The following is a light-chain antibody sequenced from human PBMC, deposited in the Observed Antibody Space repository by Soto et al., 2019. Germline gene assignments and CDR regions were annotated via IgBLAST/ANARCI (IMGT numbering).Light chain of an antibody. CDR2: EAS. CDR3: QQRANWPPFT. V-gene: IGKV3-11*01. CDR1: QSISSY. Sequence: PGERATLSCRASQSISSYLAWYQQKPGQAPRLLIYEASNRATGIPARFSGSGSGTDFTLTISSLEPEDFAVYYCQQRANWPPFTFGPGTKVDVK. J-gene: IGKJ3*01.